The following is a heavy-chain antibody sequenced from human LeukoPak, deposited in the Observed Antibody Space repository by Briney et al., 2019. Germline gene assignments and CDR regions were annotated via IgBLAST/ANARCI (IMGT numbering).Heavy chain of an antibody. V-gene: IGHV3-7*03. Sequence: GGPLRLSCATSGFTFSTYWMTWVRQAPGKGLPWVANIKEDGSEKFYVDSVKGRFTISRDSAKNSLYLQMDSLSAEDTAVYYCARHHIFCTSATCYFDYWGQGTLVTVSS. D-gene: IGHD2-2*01. CDR3: ARHHIFCTSATCYFDY. CDR2: IKEDGSEK. J-gene: IGHJ4*02. CDR1: GFTFSTYW.